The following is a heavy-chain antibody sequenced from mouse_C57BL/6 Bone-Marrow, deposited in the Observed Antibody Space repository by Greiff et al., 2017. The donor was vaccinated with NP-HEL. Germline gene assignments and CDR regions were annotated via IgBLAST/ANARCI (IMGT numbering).Heavy chain of an antibody. CDR2: IDPSDSYT. Sequence: QVHVKQSGAELVKPGASVKLSCKASGYTFTSYWMQWVKQRPGQGLEWIGEIDPSDSYTNYNQKFKGKATLTVDTSSSTAYMQLSSLTSEDSAVYYCARDLLWYLFDYWGQGTTLTVSS. CDR1: GYTFTSYW. J-gene: IGHJ2*01. D-gene: IGHD2-1*01. V-gene: IGHV1-50*01. CDR3: ARDLLWYLFDY.